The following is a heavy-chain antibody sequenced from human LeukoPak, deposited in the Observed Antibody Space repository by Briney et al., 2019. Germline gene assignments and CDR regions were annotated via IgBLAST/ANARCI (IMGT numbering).Heavy chain of an antibody. CDR3: AREKDLSDWNDPPHAFDI. V-gene: IGHV3-64*01. D-gene: IGHD1-1*01. J-gene: IGHJ3*02. Sequence: SGGSLRLSCAASGFTFSSYAMHWVRQAPGKGLEYVSAISSNGGSTYYANSVKGRFTISRDNSKNTLYLQMGSLRAEDMAVYYCAREKDLSDWNDPPHAFDIWGQGTMVTVSS. CDR1: GFTFSSYA. CDR2: ISSNGGST.